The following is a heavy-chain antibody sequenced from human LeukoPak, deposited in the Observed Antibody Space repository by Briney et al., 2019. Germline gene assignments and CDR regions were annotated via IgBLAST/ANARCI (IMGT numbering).Heavy chain of an antibody. Sequence: PGRSLRLSCAASGFTFSSYAMHWVRQAPGKGLEWVSAISGSGGSTYYADSVKGRFTISRDNSKNTLYLQMNSLRAEDTAVYYCAKEGIFGVVIGYYFDYWGQGTLVTVSS. CDR2: ISGSGGST. CDR3: AKEGIFGVVIGYYFDY. V-gene: IGHV3-23*01. D-gene: IGHD3-3*01. CDR1: GFTFSSYA. J-gene: IGHJ4*02.